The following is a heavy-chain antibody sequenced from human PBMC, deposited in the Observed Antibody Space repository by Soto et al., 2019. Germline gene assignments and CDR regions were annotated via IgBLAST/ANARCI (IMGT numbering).Heavy chain of an antibody. CDR3: ARGGLLWFGEFSSLNWFDP. CDR1: GGSISSGDYY. Sequence: SETLSLTCTVSGGSISSGDYYWSWIRQPPGKGLEWIGYIYYSGSTYYNPSLKSRVTISVDTSKNQFSLKLSSVTAADTAVYYCARGGLLWFGEFSSLNWFDPWGQGTLVTVSS. D-gene: IGHD3-10*01. CDR2: IYYSGST. V-gene: IGHV4-30-4*01. J-gene: IGHJ5*02.